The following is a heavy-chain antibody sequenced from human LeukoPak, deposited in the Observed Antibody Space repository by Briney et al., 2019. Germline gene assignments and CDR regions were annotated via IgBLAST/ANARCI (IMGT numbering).Heavy chain of an antibody. V-gene: IGHV3-30*03. J-gene: IGHJ4*02. CDR3: ARRALAYFDY. CDR2: ISYDGSNK. Sequence: GRSLRLSCAASGFTFNDYAMHWVRQAPGKGLEWVAVISYDGSNKYYADSVKGRFTISRDIYKNTLSLLMNTLRAEDTAVYYCARRALAYFDYWGQGTLVTVST. CDR1: GFTFNDYA.